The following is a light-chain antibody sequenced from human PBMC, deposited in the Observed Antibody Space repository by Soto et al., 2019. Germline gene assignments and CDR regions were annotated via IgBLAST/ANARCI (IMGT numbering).Light chain of an antibody. Sequence: EIQITQKTSSLSASVGDRVTITCRASQTISTYLNWYQQKPGKAPRLLIYDASSLLSGVPSRFSGSGSGTDFILTISSLQPEDFATYYCQQRYCTPRTFGQ. J-gene: IGKJ1*01. CDR1: QTISTY. CDR3: QQRYCTPRT. CDR2: DAS. V-gene: IGKV1-39*01.